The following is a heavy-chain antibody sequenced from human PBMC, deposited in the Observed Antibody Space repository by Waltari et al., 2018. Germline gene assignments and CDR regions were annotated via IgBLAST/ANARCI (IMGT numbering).Heavy chain of an antibody. CDR1: GFTFSSYG. CDR2: IWYDGSKK. CDR3: ARTAEGFGEPSGSYGMDV. D-gene: IGHD3-10*01. J-gene: IGHJ6*02. V-gene: IGHV3-33*01. Sequence: QVQLVESGGGVVQPGRSLRLSCAASGFTFSSYGMHWVRQAPGKGMEWVAVIWYDGSKKYYADSVKGRFTISRDNSKNTLYLQMNSLRAEDTAVYYCARTAEGFGEPSGSYGMDVWGQGTTVTISS.